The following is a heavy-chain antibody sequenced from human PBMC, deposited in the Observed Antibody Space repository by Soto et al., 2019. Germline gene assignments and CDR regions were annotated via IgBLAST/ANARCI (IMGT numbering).Heavy chain of an antibody. CDR2: IWYDGSNK. V-gene: IGHV3-33*01. Sequence: GGSLILSCAASGFTFSSYGMHWVRQAPGKGLEWVAVIWYDGSNKYYADSVKGRFTISRDNSKNTLYLQMNSLRAEDTAVYYCARDFCSGGSCYWFDPWGQGTLVTVSS. J-gene: IGHJ5*02. CDR1: GFTFSSYG. CDR3: ARDFCSGGSCYWFDP. D-gene: IGHD2-15*01.